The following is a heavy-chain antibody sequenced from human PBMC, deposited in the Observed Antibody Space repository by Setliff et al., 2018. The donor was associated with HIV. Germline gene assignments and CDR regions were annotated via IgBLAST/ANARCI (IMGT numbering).Heavy chain of an antibody. Sequence: SVKVSCKASGGTFSRYAIAWVRQAPGQGLEWMGGIIPIVGIPNYAQKFQGRVTITADKSTSTAYMELSSLRSEDTAVYYCARDYYDSSGYIFFPGLPDYWGQGTLVTVSS. D-gene: IGHD3-22*01. V-gene: IGHV1-69*10. J-gene: IGHJ4*02. CDR2: IIPIVGIP. CDR1: GGTFSRYA. CDR3: ARDYYDSSGYIFFPGLPDY.